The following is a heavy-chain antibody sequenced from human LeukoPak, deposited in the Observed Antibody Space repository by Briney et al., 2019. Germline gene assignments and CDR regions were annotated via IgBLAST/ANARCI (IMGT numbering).Heavy chain of an antibody. V-gene: IGHV1-69*05. Sequence: SVKVSCKASGGTFSSYAISWVRQAPGQGLEWMGGIIPIFGTANYAQKFQGRVTMTTDTSTSTAYMELRSLRSDDTAVYYCARDWGDIDWGQGTLVTVSS. J-gene: IGHJ4*02. CDR2: IIPIFGTA. CDR1: GGTFSSYA. CDR3: ARDWGDID. D-gene: IGHD2-15*01.